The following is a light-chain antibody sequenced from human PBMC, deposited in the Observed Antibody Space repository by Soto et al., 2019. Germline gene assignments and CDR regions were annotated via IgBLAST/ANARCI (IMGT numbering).Light chain of an antibody. J-gene: IGKJ1*01. CDR2: GAS. Sequence: EVVMTQSPATLSVSPGERATLSCRASQSISGNLAWYQQKPCQAPRLLIYGASTRATGIPARFSGSGSGTEFTLTISSLQSEDFAVYYCQQYNNWPPWTFGQGTKVEVK. CDR1: QSISGN. V-gene: IGKV3-15*01. CDR3: QQYNNWPPWT.